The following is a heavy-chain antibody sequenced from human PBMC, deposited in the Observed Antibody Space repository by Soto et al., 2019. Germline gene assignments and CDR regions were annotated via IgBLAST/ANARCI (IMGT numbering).Heavy chain of an antibody. CDR2: ISGSGGST. V-gene: IGHV3-23*01. J-gene: IGHJ2*01. D-gene: IGHD3-22*01. CDR3: ARGQGGYWFWYLEL. CDR1: GFTFSSYA. Sequence: EVQLLESGGGLVQPGGSLRLSCAASGFTFSSYAMSWVRQAPGKGLEWVSAISGSGGSTYYADSVKGRLTISRYNSKNTLYREIYSLRAEDRAVYYCARGQGGYWFWYLELWGRGTLVTVSS.